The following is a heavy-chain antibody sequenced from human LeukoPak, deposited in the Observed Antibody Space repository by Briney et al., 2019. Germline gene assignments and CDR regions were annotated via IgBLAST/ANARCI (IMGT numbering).Heavy chain of an antibody. CDR2: IRSKVDNYAT. CDR3: ARSQEYCSSTSCYLGARSKKKNYYMDV. Sequence: GGSLKLSCAASGFTFTGSAMHWVRQASGKGLEWVGNIRSKVDNYATGYAASVKGRFTISRDNSKNTLYLQMGSLRAEDMAVYYCARSQEYCSSTSCYLGARSKKKNYYMDVWGKGTTVTVSS. CDR1: GFTFTGSA. J-gene: IGHJ6*03. V-gene: IGHV3-73*01. D-gene: IGHD2-2*01.